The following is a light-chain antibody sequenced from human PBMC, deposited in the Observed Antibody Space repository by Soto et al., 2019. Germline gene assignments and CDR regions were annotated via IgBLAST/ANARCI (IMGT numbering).Light chain of an antibody. CDR1: QSVSSN. CDR2: GAS. V-gene: IGKV3-15*01. CDR3: QQYNNWAPYT. Sequence: EIVMTQSPATLSVSPGERATLSCRASQSVSSNLAWYQQKPGQHPRLLIYGASTRATGIPARFSGSGSGTESTLPNRSLQSEDFAVYYCQQYNNWAPYTFGQGTKLEIK. J-gene: IGKJ2*01.